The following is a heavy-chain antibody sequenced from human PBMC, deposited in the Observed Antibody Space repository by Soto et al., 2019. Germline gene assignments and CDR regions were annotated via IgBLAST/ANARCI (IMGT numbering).Heavy chain of an antibody. D-gene: IGHD3-22*01. J-gene: IGHJ4*02. V-gene: IGHV4-34*01. Sequence: SETLSLTCAVYGGSFSGYYWSWIRQPPGKGLEWIGEINHSGSTNCNPSLKSRVTISVDTSKNQFSLKLSSVTAADTAVYYCARDLIPYHDSSGPEAFDYWGQGTLVTVSS. CDR1: GGSFSGYY. CDR3: ARDLIPYHDSSGPEAFDY. CDR2: INHSGST.